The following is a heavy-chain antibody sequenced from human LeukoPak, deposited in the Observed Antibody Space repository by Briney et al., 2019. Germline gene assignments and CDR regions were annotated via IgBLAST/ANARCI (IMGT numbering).Heavy chain of an antibody. V-gene: IGHV3-30*03. J-gene: IGHJ4*02. D-gene: IGHD1-26*01. CDR1: GFTFSSYW. CDR2: ISYDGSNK. CDR3: ARAFSGSYYFDY. Sequence: GGSLRLSCAASGFTFSSYWMSWVRQAPGKGLEWVAVISYDGSNKYYADSVKGRFTISRDNSKNTLYLQMNSLRAEDTAVYYCARAFSGSYYFDYWGQGPLVTVSS.